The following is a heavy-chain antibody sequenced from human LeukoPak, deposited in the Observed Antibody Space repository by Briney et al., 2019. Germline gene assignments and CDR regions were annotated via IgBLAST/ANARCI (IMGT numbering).Heavy chain of an antibody. J-gene: IGHJ4*02. V-gene: IGHV4-31*03. CDR2: INHSGST. CDR3: ARGTYSSGYFYYLDY. Sequence: SQTLSLTCTVSGGSISSGGYYWSWIRQHPGKGLEWIGEINHSGSTNYNPSLESRVTISVDTSKNQFSLRLSSVIAADTAVYYCARGTYSSGYFYYLDYWGQGTLVTVSS. D-gene: IGHD3-22*01. CDR1: GGSISSGGYY.